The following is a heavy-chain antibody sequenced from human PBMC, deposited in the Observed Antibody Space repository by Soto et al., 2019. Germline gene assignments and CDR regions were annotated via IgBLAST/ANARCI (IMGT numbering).Heavy chain of an antibody. J-gene: IGHJ6*02. CDR3: AREGGVPAVIGHYYYGMDV. Sequence: GGSLGLSCAACVITLNKYYVHWVRQAPGKGLEWVAVISYDGTKKYYADSVKGRFTISRDNSKNTLYLQMNSLRAEDTAAYYSAREGGVPAVIGHYYYGMDVWGQGTTVTVSS. CDR2: ISYDGTKK. V-gene: IGHV3-30-3*01. D-gene: IGHD2-2*02. CDR1: VITLNKYY.